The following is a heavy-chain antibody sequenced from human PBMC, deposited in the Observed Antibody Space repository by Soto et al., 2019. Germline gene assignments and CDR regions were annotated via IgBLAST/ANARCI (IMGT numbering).Heavy chain of an antibody. V-gene: IGHV1-69*05. J-gene: IGHJ6*03. CDR3: AAGGYCSGGRCQDMDV. D-gene: IGHD2-15*01. Sequence: SVKLSCKASGGTFSSDASSWVRQTPGQGLEWMGGSNPNFGTANYAHKFQGRVTMTRNTSISTAYMELSSLRSEDTAVYYCAAGGYCSGGRCQDMDVWGKGTTVTVSS. CDR1: GGTFSSDA. CDR2: SNPNFGTA.